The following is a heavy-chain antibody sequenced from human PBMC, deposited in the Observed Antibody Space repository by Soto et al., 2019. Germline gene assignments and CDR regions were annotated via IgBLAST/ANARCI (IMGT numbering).Heavy chain of an antibody. Sequence: QVQLRESGPGLVKPSQTLSLACTVSGGSINSGGYYWNWIRQHPGKGLEWIGYMDYSGSTYYNPFLRSRVIISADTSETHCSLKLSSVTAADTAVYFCARGYRQSGYSSSWVFDYWGQGTLVNVSS. D-gene: IGHD6-13*01. CDR3: ARGYRQSGYSSSWVFDY. V-gene: IGHV4-31*03. CDR2: MDYSGST. CDR1: GGSINSGGYY. J-gene: IGHJ4*02.